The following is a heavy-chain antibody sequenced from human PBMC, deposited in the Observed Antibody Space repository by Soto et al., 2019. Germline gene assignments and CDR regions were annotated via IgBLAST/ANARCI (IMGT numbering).Heavy chain of an antibody. J-gene: IGHJ1*01. V-gene: IGHV4-39*01. CDR3: ARHGSF. D-gene: IGHD3-16*02. CDR1: GVSISGTSYY. CDR2: IYYSGET. Sequence: SETLSLTCTVSGVSISGTSYYWGWIRQTPAKGLEWIGTIYYSGETFYNPSLKSRVTISIDTSKNHFSLNLTSVTAADTAIYYCARHGSFWGQGXLVTVSS.